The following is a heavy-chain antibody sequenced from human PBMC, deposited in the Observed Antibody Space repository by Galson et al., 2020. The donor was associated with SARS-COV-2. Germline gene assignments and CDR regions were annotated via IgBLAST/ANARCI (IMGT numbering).Heavy chain of an antibody. CDR1: GVAIKGYY. Sequence: PTETLSLTCTVSGVAIKGYYWSWIRQPPGRGLEWIGYLFDIGNTKYNPSLESRVAMSMDWSKSQVTLKLDSVTAADTALYYCARAPPRRYYGAGFGQYLDSWGQGTLVTVSS. CDR3: ARAPPRRYYGAGFGQYLDS. V-gene: IGHV4-59*01. CDR2: LFDIGNT. J-gene: IGHJ4*02. D-gene: IGHD3-10*01.